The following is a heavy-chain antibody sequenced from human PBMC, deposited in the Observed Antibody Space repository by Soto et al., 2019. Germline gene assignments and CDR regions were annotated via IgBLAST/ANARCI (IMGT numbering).Heavy chain of an antibody. CDR2: IYWNNDQ. Sequence: SGPTLVNPTETLTLTCTFSGFSLTTSGVTVGWIRQLPGKALEWLALIYWNNDQRYSPSLKSRLTITKDTSRNQVVLTMTNMDPVDTATYFCARSSGRKGAFDYWGQGTLVTVSS. D-gene: IGHD1-1*01. CDR1: GFSLTTSGVT. CDR3: ARSSGRKGAFDY. J-gene: IGHJ4*02. V-gene: IGHV2-5*01.